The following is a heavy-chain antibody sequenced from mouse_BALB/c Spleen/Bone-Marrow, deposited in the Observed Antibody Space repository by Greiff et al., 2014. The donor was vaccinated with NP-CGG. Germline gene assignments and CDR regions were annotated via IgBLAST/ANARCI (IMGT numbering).Heavy chain of an antibody. V-gene: IGHV14-3*02. Sequence: EVQLQQSGAELVKPGASVKLSYSASGFNIKDTYIHWVKQRPEQGLEWIGGIDPANGNTKYDPKFQGKATITADTSSNTAYLQLSSLTSEGTAAYYCARDYGRTAWFAYWGQGTLVTVSA. CDR1: GFNIKDTY. J-gene: IGHJ3*01. CDR2: IDPANGNT. CDR3: ARDYGRTAWFAY. D-gene: IGHD1-1*01.